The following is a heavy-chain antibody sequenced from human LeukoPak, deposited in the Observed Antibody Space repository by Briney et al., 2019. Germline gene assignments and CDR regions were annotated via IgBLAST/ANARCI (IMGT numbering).Heavy chain of an antibody. CDR3: AKDRELLWFGESSGAFDI. CDR1: GFTFNNYA. CDR2: ISGSGGST. J-gene: IGHJ3*02. D-gene: IGHD3-10*01. Sequence: GGSLRLSCAASGFTFNNYAMSWVRQAPGKGLEWVSAISGSGGSTYYADSVKGRFTISRDNSKNTLYLQMNSLRAEDTAVYYCAKDRELLWFGESSGAFDIWGQGTMVTVSS. V-gene: IGHV3-23*01.